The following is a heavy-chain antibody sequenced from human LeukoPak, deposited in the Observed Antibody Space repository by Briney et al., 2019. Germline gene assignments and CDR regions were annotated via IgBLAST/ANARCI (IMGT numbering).Heavy chain of an antibody. Sequence: GGSLRLSCAPSGFTFSSYYMHWVRQAPGGGRVWVSRINSDGSSTSYADSVKGRLTISRDNAKNTVYLKMSSLRAEDTALYYCATTVLRPLDYWGEGTLVTVSS. CDR1: GFTFSSYY. CDR3: ATTVLRPLDY. CDR2: INSDGSST. J-gene: IGHJ4*02. V-gene: IGHV3-74*01. D-gene: IGHD1-26*01.